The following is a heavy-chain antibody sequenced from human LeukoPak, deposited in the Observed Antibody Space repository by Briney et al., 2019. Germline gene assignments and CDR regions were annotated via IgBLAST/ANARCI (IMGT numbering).Heavy chain of an antibody. CDR1: GGSISSYH. J-gene: IGHJ3*02. V-gene: IGHV4-4*07. CDR3: ARDLYSSSSDAFDI. D-gene: IGHD6-6*01. Sequence: PSETLSLTCTVSGGSISSYHWSWIRQPAGKGLEWIGRIYTSGSTNYNPSLKSRVTMSVDTSKNQFSLKLSSVTAADTAVYYCARDLYSSSSDAFDIWGQGTMVTVSS. CDR2: IYTSGST.